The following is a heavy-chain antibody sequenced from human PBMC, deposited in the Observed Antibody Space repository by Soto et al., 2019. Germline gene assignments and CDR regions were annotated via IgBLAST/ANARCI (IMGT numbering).Heavy chain of an antibody. V-gene: IGHV3-48*02. CDR2: ISSSSSTI. CDR1: GFTFSSYS. D-gene: IGHD3-16*01. J-gene: IGHJ5*02. Sequence: EVQLVESGGGLVQPGGSLRLSCAASGFTFSSYSMNWVRQAPGKGLEWVSYISSSSSTIYYADSVKGRFTISRDNAKNSLNLQMNSLRDEDTAVYYCARERGGALTPWGQGTLVTVSS. CDR3: ARERGGALTP.